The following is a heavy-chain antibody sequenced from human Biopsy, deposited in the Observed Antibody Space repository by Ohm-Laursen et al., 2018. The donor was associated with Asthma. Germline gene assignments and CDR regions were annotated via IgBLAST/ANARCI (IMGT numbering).Heavy chain of an antibody. Sequence: GASVTVSCKASAYTFIGYHLHWVRQAPGGGLEWMGLINPNGGATIYAQKFQGRVTMTRDTSISTAYMELSRLTSDDTAVYYWARVQKSPGDRWFDPWGQGTLVTVSS. V-gene: IGHV1-2*06. CDR3: ARVQKSPGDRWFDP. J-gene: IGHJ5*02. D-gene: IGHD7-27*01. CDR2: INPNGGAT. CDR1: AYTFIGYH.